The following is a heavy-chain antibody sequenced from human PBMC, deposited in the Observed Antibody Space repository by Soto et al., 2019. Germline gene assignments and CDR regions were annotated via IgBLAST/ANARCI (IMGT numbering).Heavy chain of an antibody. CDR1: GFPISTYA. CDR3: AKVHGSGTYNNFPDY. CDR2: ISGSGGTT. V-gene: IGHV3-23*01. Sequence: EVQLLESGGGFVQPGGSLGLSCAASGFPISTYAMTWVRQAPGKGLEWVSLISGSGGTTYYADSVKGRFTISRDNSRDTLYLQMNSLRAEVTAVYYCAKVHGSGTYNNFPDYWGQGTLVTVSS. J-gene: IGHJ4*02. D-gene: IGHD3-10*01.